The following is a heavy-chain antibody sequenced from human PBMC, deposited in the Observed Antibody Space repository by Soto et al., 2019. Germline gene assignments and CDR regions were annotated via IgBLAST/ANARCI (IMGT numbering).Heavy chain of an antibody. CDR3: SHTHLRRALRIPIADPAQRTQVPFDS. CDR1: GISLSTTCLG. Sequence: YGPTLVNHTQTLTQTCTVSGISLSTTCLGVDWIRQPPGKALEWLAVIYWADDKEYSPSLKNRLNITQDTSKNQGVFMMTNIDSMYTASFYFSHTHLRRALRIPIADPAQRTQVPFDS. CDR2: IYWADDK. J-gene: IGHJ5*01. V-gene: IGHV2-5*02. D-gene: IGHD2-2*01.